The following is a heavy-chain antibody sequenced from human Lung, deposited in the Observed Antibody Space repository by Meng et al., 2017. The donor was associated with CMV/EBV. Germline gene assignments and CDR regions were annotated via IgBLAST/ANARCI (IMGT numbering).Heavy chain of an antibody. V-gene: IGHV2-26*01. J-gene: IGHJ6*02. CDR3: ARIPAAIGGYYYYGMDF. D-gene: IGHD2-2*01. CDR2: IFSNDEK. Sequence: SGPXLVKPTETLTLTCTVSGFSLSNARMGVSWIRQPPGKALEWLAHIFSNDEKSYSTSLKSSLTISKDTSKSQVVLTMTNMDTVDTATYYCARIPAAIGGYYYYGMDFXGQGXTVTVSS. CDR1: GFSLSNARMG.